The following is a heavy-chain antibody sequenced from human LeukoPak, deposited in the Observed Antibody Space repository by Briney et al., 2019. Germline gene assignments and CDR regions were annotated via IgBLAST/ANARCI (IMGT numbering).Heavy chain of an antibody. V-gene: IGHV3-72*01. CDR1: GFTFSSYG. CDR2: TRNKANSFTT. CDR3: ARGDDYNRRSFDY. J-gene: IGHJ4*02. D-gene: IGHD5-24*01. Sequence: GGSLRLSCAASGFTFSSYGMHWVRQAPGKGLEWVGRTRNKANSFTTEYAASVRGRFTISRDDSKNSLYLQMNSLKTEDTAVYYCARGDDYNRRSFDYWGQGTLVTVPS.